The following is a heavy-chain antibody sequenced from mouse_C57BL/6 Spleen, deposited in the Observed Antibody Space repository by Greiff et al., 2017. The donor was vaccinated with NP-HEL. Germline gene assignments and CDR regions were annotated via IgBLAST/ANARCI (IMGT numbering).Heavy chain of an antibody. CDR3: VKAVDWDRGDFEV. CDR2: IRNKANGYTT. CDR1: GFTFTDYY. J-gene: IGHJ1*03. V-gene: IGHV7-4*01. Sequence: EVKLVESGGGLVQPGASLRLSCAASGFTFTDYYMSWVRQPPGKAPEWLALIRNKANGYTTEYTASVKGRFTISRDNSHKILYLQMKTLRAEDRATYYCVKAVDWDRGDFEVWGTGTTLTVSS. D-gene: IGHD4-1*01.